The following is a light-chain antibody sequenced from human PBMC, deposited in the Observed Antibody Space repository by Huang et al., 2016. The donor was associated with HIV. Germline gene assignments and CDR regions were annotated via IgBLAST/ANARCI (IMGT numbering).Light chain of an antibody. CDR3: QQRNNWPPVT. CDR1: QCFGSY. Sequence: VLTQSPATLSLSPGERATLSCRASQCFGSYLAWYQQRPGPAPRLIIYGASNRATGIPAKFSGSGSGTDFTLTISSLGPEDSAVYYCQQRNNWPPVTFGQGTRLEIK. CDR2: GAS. J-gene: IGKJ5*01. V-gene: IGKV3-11*01.